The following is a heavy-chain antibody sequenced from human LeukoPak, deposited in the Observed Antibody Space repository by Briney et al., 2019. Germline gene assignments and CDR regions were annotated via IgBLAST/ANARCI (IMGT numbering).Heavy chain of an antibody. V-gene: IGHV3-48*01. CDR3: ARDAHRTGTSFDY. J-gene: IGHJ4*02. CDR1: GFSFSSYS. Sequence: GGSLRLSCAASGFSFSSYSMNWVRQAPGKGLEWVSYISSSVGTIYYADSVKGRFTISRDNAKNSLYLQMNSMTAEDTAVYYCARDAHRTGTSFDYWGQGTLVTVSS. CDR2: ISSSVGTI. D-gene: IGHD3/OR15-3a*01.